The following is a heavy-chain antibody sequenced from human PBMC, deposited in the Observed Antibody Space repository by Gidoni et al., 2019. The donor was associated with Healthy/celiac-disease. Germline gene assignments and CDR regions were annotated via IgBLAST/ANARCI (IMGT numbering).Heavy chain of an antibody. V-gene: IGHV3-53*02. CDR1: GFTVSSNY. Sequence: EVQLVETGGGLIQPGGSLRLSCAASGFTVSSNYMSWVRQAPGKGLEWVSVIYSGGSTYYADSVKGRFTISRDNSKNTLYLQMNSLRAEDTAVYYCARGSMVRGVPYFDYWGQGTLVTVSS. CDR3: ARGSMVRGVPYFDY. J-gene: IGHJ4*02. D-gene: IGHD3-10*01. CDR2: IYSGGST.